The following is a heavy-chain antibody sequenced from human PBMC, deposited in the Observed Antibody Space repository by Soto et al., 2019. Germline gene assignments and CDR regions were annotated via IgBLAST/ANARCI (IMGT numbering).Heavy chain of an antibody. Sequence: SETLSLTCTVSGGSLSNSIYYWGWIRQSPGKGLEWIGSIFYSGITYYNPSLESRVTISVDTSNNQFSLNLISMTAADTAIYQWAEHLGSGSHYPPHYMHYWGQGPLVTVSS. J-gene: IGHJ4*02. CDR1: GGSLSNSIYY. CDR2: IFYSGIT. D-gene: IGHD3-10*01. CDR3: AEHLGSGSHYPPHYMHY. V-gene: IGHV4-39*01.